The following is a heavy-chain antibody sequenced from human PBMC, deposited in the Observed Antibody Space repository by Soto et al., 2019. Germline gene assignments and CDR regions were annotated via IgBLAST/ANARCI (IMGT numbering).Heavy chain of an antibody. Sequence: QAQLVQSGAEEKKPGASVKVSCKASGYTFTNYAMLWVRQAPGQRLEWMGWINAGNGNTKYSQKFQGRVTITRDTPASTAYMELSSLRSEDTAVYYCARVSGYYLPDYWGQGTLVTVSS. CDR1: GYTFTNYA. CDR3: ARVSGYYLPDY. CDR2: INAGNGNT. V-gene: IGHV1-3*05. J-gene: IGHJ4*02. D-gene: IGHD5-12*01.